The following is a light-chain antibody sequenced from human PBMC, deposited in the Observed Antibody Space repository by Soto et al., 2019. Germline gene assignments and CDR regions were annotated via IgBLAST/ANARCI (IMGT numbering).Light chain of an antibody. V-gene: IGLV4-69*01. J-gene: IGLJ2*01. CDR3: QTWGTGILV. CDR2: LNSDGRH. CDR1: SRHSSYA. Sequence: QLVLTQSPSASASLGASVKLTCTLSSRHSSYAIAWHQQQPEKGPRYLMKLNSDGRHTKGDGIPDRFSGSSSVTERYLTISSLQSEDEADYYCQTWGTGILVFGGGTKLTVL.